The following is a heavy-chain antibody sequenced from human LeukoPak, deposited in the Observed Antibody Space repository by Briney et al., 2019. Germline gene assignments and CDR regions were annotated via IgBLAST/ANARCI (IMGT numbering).Heavy chain of an antibody. CDR3: ARDIPYSGMDV. J-gene: IGHJ6*02. Sequence: PGGSLRLSCAASGFTFSSYAMHWVRQAPGKGLEWVAVISYDGSNKYYADSVKGRFTISRDNSKNTLYLQMNSLRAEDTAVYYCARDIPYSGMDVWGHETTVTVSS. CDR1: GFTFSSYA. CDR2: ISYDGSNK. V-gene: IGHV3-30-3*01.